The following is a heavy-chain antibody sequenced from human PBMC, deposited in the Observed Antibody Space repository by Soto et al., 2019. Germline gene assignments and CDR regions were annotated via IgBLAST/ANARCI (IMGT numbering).Heavy chain of an antibody. D-gene: IGHD6-13*01. Sequence: ASVKVSCKVSGYTLTELSMHWVRQAPGKGLEWMGGFDPEDGETIYAQKFQGRVTMTEDTSTETAYMELSSLRSEDTAVYYCATARSGGIAAAGYYYYGRDVWGQGTTVTVSS. CDR1: GYTLTELS. CDR3: ATARSGGIAAAGYYYYGRDV. V-gene: IGHV1-24*01. CDR2: FDPEDGET. J-gene: IGHJ6*02.